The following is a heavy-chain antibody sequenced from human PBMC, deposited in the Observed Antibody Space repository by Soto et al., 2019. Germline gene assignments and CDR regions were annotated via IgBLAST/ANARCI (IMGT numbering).Heavy chain of an antibody. CDR1: GFTFSSYA. Sequence: PGGSLRLSCAASGFTFSSYAMSWVRQAPGKGLEWVSAISGSGGSTYYADSVKGRFTISRDNSKNTLYLQMNSLRAEDTAVYYCAKEDFAGYSYGLSRYFDYWGQGTLVTVSS. D-gene: IGHD5-18*01. V-gene: IGHV3-23*01. CDR2: ISGSGGST. CDR3: AKEDFAGYSYGLSRYFDY. J-gene: IGHJ4*02.